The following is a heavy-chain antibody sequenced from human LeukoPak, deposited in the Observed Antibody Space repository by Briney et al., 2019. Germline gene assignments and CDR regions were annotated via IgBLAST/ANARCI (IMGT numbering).Heavy chain of an antibody. V-gene: IGHV3-23*01. D-gene: IGHD3-22*01. CDR2: ITANGRST. CDR1: GFTFNSYA. Sequence: GVSLRLSCVASGFTFNSYAMNWPPQAPGTGLEWISDITANGRSTYHTDSVKGRFTISRDISKNSLYLQMHSLRDEDTAVYYCAKVAGTSDYYPYFWGQGTLVTVSS. J-gene: IGHJ4*02. CDR3: AKVAGTSDYYPYF.